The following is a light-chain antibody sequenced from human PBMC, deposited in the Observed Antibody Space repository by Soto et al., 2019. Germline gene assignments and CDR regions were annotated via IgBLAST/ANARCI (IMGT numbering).Light chain of an antibody. Sequence: QSALTQAASVSGSPGRSITISCTGTSSDVGGYNYVSWYQQYPGKAPKLMIYDVSNRPSGVSNRFSGSKSGNTASLTISGLQAEDEADYSCSSYTSSSTYVFGTGTKAPS. CDR2: DVS. J-gene: IGLJ1*01. V-gene: IGLV2-14*01. CDR1: SSDVGGYNY. CDR3: SSYTSSSTYV.